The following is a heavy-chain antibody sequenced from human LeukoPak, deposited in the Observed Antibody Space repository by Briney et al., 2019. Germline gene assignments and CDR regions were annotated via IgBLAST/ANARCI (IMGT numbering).Heavy chain of an antibody. V-gene: IGHV4-59*01. CDR1: GGSISGYY. D-gene: IGHD6-6*01. J-gene: IGHJ4*02. CDR2: IYYSGSA. CDR3: TRDIGAARSDY. Sequence: SETLSLTCTVSGGSISGYYWSWIRQPPGKGLEWIGYIYYSGSAKYNPSLKSRVTISVDTSKNQFSLKLTSVTAADTAVYYCTRDIGAARSDYWGQGTLVTVSS.